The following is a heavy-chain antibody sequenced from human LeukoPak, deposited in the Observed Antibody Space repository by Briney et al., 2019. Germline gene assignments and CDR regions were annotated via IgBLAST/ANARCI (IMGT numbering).Heavy chain of an antibody. J-gene: IGHJ3*02. Sequence: PGGSLRLSCAASGFTFSSYEMNWVRQAPGKGLEWVSYISSSGGTIYYADSVKGRFTISRDNAKNSLYLQMNSLRAEDTAVYYCARTVDTVYDAFDIWGQGTMVTVSS. V-gene: IGHV3-48*03. CDR1: GFTFSSYE. CDR2: ISSSGGTI. CDR3: ARTVDTVYDAFDI. D-gene: IGHD5-18*01.